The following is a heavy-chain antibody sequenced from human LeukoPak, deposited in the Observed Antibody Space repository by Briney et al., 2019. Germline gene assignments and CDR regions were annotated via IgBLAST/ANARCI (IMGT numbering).Heavy chain of an antibody. CDR3: AGELHGGGAFDI. V-gene: IGHV4-59*01. J-gene: IGHJ3*02. Sequence: SETLSLTCTVSGGSISSYYWSWIRQPPGKGLEWIGYICYSGSTNYNPSLKSRVTISVDTSKNQFSLKLSSVTAADTAVYYCAGELHGGGAFDIWGQGTMVTVSS. CDR2: ICYSGST. D-gene: IGHD4-23*01. CDR1: GGSISSYY.